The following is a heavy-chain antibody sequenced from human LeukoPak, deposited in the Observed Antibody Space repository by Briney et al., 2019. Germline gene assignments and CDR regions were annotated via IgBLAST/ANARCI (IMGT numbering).Heavy chain of an antibody. CDR2: IYSGGTT. Sequence: GGSLRLSCPVSGFTFGRIFTRCVRQAPGKGPEWVSVIYSGGTTYYADSVKGRFTISRDKFKNTLYLKRNYLRGDYSGVFYCARNGSGNNYVDVWGKGTTVTVSS. J-gene: IGHJ6*03. CDR3: ARNGSGNNYVDV. V-gene: IGHV3-53*01. CDR1: GFTFGRIF. D-gene: IGHD1/OR15-1a*01.